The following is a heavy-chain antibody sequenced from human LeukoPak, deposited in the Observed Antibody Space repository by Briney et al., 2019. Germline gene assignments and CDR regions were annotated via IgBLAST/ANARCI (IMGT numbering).Heavy chain of an antibody. V-gene: IGHV4-34*01. J-gene: IGHJ5*02. CDR1: GGSFSGYY. CDR2: INHSGST. D-gene: IGHD2/OR15-2a*01. CDR3: ARVHRYYGATWGNWFDP. Sequence: KPSETLSLTCAVYGGSFSGYYWSWIRQPPGKGLEWIGEINHSGSTNYNPSLKSRVTISVDTSKNQFSLKLSSVPAADTAVYYCARVHRYYGATWGNWFDPWGQGTLVTVSS.